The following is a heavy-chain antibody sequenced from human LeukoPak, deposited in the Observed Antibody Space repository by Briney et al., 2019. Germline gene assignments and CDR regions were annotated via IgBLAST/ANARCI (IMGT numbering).Heavy chain of an antibody. D-gene: IGHD3-10*01. Sequence: GGPLRLSCAVSGFTFSSYAMSWVRQAPGKGLEWVSRISGSGTNSYYADSVKGRFTICRDNSKNTNTLYLQMNSLGAEVTAVYYCAKLGGFHSYSPLEDWGQGTLVTVSS. CDR3: AKLGGFHSYSPLED. CDR1: GFTFSSYA. V-gene: IGHV3-23*01. J-gene: IGHJ4*01. CDR2: ISGSGTNS.